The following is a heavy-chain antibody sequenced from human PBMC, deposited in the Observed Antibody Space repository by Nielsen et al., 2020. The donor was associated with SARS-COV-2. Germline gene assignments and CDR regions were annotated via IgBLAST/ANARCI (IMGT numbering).Heavy chain of an antibody. V-gene: IGHV3-30*04. Sequence: GESLKISCAASGFTFSSYAMSWVRQAPGKGLEWVAVISYDGSNKYYADSVKGRFTISGDNSKNTLYLQMNSLRAEDTAVYYCARDLHHGMDVWGQGTTVTVSS. J-gene: IGHJ6*02. CDR1: GFTFSSYA. CDR3: ARDLHHGMDV. CDR2: ISYDGSNK.